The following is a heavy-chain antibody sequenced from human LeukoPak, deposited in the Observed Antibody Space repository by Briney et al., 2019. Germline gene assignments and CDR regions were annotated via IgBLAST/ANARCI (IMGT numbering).Heavy chain of an antibody. CDR2: ISSSSRTI. CDR1: GFTFSSYS. J-gene: IGHJ3*02. D-gene: IGHD4-17*01. CDR3: AKMRTPTAHSGDAFDI. Sequence: PGGSLRLSCAASGFTFSSYSMSWVRQAPGKGLEWLSYISSSSRTIYYADSVKGRFTISRDNSKNTLNLQMNSLRAEDTAVYYCAKMRTPTAHSGDAFDIWGQGTMVTVSS. V-gene: IGHV3-48*01.